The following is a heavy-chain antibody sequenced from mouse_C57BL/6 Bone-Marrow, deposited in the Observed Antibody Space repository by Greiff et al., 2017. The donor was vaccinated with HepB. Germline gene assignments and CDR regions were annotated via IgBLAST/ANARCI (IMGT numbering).Heavy chain of an antibody. J-gene: IGHJ2*01. Sequence: EVHLVESGGGLVKPGGSLKLSCAASGFTFSDYGMHWVRQAPEKGLEWVAYISSRSSTIYYADTVKGRFTISRDNAKNTLFLQMTSLRSEDTAMYYCARSWDYWGQGTTLTVSS. CDR3: ARSWDY. CDR2: ISSRSSTI. V-gene: IGHV5-17*01. CDR1: GFTFSDYG.